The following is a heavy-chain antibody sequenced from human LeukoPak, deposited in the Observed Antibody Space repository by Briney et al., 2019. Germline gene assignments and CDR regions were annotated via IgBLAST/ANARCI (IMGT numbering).Heavy chain of an antibody. D-gene: IGHD1-26*01. CDR2: IYYGGSA. J-gene: IGHJ4*02. CDR1: GGPISSYY. Sequence: PSETLSLTCTVSGGPISSYYWSWIRQPPGKGLEWIAYIYYGGSANYNPSLKSRVTILIDTSKNQFSLKVTSVTAADTAVYYCARHGGSYSFDYWGQGTLVTVSS. CDR3: ARHGGSYSFDY. V-gene: IGHV4-59*08.